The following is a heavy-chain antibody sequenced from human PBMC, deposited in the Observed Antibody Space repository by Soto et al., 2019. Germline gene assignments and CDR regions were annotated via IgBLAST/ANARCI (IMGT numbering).Heavy chain of an antibody. CDR2: IFSSGST. J-gene: IGHJ4*02. Sequence: QVRLQESGPGLLKPSETLSLTCTVSGGSINTFYWSWVRQPAGKGLGWIGRIFSSGSTSFNPSLQSRVDMSVDTYKNHFSLNLSSVTAADMAVYYCAREGSYSAYNFAHGIQLWSFDFWGQRALVTVSS. CDR1: GGSINTFY. D-gene: IGHD5-18*01. CDR3: AREGSYSAYNFAHGIQLWSFDF. V-gene: IGHV4-4*07.